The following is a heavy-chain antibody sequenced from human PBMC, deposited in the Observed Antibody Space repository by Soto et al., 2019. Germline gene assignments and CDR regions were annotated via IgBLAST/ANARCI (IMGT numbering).Heavy chain of an antibody. CDR3: AAGGGLPRYY. J-gene: IGHJ4*02. Sequence: QLQLQESGSGLVKPSQTLSLTCAVSGGSISSGGYSWSWIRQPPGKGLEWIGYIYHSGSTYYNPSRKRRVTISVDGSKNQFSRKLGSVTAADTAVYYCAAGGGLPRYYWGQGTLVTVSS. D-gene: IGHD5-12*01. CDR1: GGSISSGGYS. V-gene: IGHV4-30-2*01. CDR2: IYHSGST.